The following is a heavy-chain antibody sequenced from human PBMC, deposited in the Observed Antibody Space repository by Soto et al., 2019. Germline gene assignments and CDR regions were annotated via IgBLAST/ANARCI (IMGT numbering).Heavy chain of an antibody. CDR2: INSDGSST. J-gene: IGHJ4*02. V-gene: IGHV3-74*01. Sequence: PGESLRLSGAASGFTFSSYRIHWVRHAPGKGLVWVSRINSDGSSTSYADSVKGRFTISRDNAKNTLYLQMNSLRAEDTAVYYCVRTSLVVAAATREDYWGQGTLVTVSS. D-gene: IGHD2-15*01. CDR3: VRTSLVVAAATREDY. CDR1: GFTFSSYR.